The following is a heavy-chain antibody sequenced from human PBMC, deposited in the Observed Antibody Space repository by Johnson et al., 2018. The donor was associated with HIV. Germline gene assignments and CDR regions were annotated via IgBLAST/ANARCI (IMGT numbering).Heavy chain of an antibody. D-gene: IGHD3-16*01. CDR1: GFTFSSYA. Sequence: QVQLVESGGGVVQPGRSLRLSCAASGFTFSSYAMHWVRQAPGQGLEWVALVSYDGSNKYYADSVKGRFTISRENSKNTLYLQMNSLRAEDTAVYYCAREAYRAFDIWGQGTMVTVSS. J-gene: IGHJ3*02. CDR2: VSYDGSNK. V-gene: IGHV3-30-3*01. CDR3: AREAYRAFDI.